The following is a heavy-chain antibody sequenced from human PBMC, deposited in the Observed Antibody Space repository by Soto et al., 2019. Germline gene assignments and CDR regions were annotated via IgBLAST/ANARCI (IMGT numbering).Heavy chain of an antibody. J-gene: IGHJ4*02. V-gene: IGHV3-53*05. Sequence: GGSLRLSCAASGFTVSSKYMTWVRQAPGKGLEWVSVIYGGGTTYYADSVKGRFTISRDNSKNTLYLQMNSLRAEDTAVYYCARLPGFLSYYDFWSGYYSTHQLIDYWGQGTLVTVSS. CDR1: GFTVSSKY. CDR3: ARLPGFLSYYDFWSGYYSTHQLIDY. CDR2: IYGGGTT. D-gene: IGHD3-3*01.